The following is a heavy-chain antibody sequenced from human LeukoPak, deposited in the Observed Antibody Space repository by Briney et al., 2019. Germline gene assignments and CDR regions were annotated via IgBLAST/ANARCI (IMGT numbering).Heavy chain of an antibody. CDR3: ARGHYDVLAAYCKWTPDY. CDR2: ITSGGDYI. CDR1: GFTFNTFN. Sequence: GGSLRLSCAASGFTFNTFNMNWVRQAPGKGLEGVSSITSGGDYIYYADSVKGRFTTSRDNAKNSLSLQLNSLRVEDTAVYYCARGHYDVLAAYCKWTPDYWGQGTLVTVSS. V-gene: IGHV3-21*01. J-gene: IGHJ4*02. D-gene: IGHD3-9*01.